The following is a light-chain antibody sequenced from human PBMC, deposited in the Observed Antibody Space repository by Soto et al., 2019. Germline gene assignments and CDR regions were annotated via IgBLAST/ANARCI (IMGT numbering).Light chain of an antibody. Sequence: VIWMTQSPSLLSASAGDRVTISFRMTKGIRSYLAGYQQKPAQAPNLLIYASSTLPSGVRSSFSGSGPGTDFTITISCLQSDDFASYYCHQDYSFPFTFGPGTKVDSK. V-gene: IGKV1D-8*01. CDR3: HQDYSFPFT. CDR2: ASS. J-gene: IGKJ3*01. CDR1: KGIRSY.